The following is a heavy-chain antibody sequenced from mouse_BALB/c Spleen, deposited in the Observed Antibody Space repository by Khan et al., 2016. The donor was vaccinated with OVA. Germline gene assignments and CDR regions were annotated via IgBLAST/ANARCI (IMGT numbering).Heavy chain of an antibody. Sequence: QVQLKESGPGLVAPSQSLSITCTISGFSLTNYGVHWVRQPPGKGMEWLVVIWSDGSTTSNSALNSRLTIRKDNSESQVFLKMNSLQTDDTAMYFCARQPYYHYNIMDYWGQGTSVTVSS. V-gene: IGHV2-6-1*01. CDR1: GFSLTNYG. D-gene: IGHD2-10*01. CDR3: ARQPYYHYNIMDY. CDR2: IWSDGST. J-gene: IGHJ4*01.